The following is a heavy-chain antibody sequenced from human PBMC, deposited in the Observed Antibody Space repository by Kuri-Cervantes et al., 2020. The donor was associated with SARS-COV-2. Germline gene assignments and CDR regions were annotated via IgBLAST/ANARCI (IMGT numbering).Heavy chain of an antibody. D-gene: IGHD3-3*01. CDR3: AKVETANLDY. V-gene: IGHV3-21*06. CDR1: GFTFSSYS. Sequence: LSLTCAASGFTFSSYSMNWVRQAPGKGLEWVSSISSSSSYIYYADSVKGRFTISRDNAKNSLYLEMNSLRPEDTAVYYCAKVETANLDYWGQGTLVTVSS. CDR2: ISSSSSYI. J-gene: IGHJ4*02.